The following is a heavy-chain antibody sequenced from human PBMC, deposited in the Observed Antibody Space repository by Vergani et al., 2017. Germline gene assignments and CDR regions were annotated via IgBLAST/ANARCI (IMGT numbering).Heavy chain of an antibody. CDR3: ARVLVWELLPYLDY. V-gene: IGHV3-48*04. J-gene: IGHJ4*02. D-gene: IGHD1-26*01. CDR2: ISSSSRTI. Sequence: EVQLVESGGGLVQPGGSLRLSCAASGFTFSSYSMTWVRQAPGKGLEWVSYISSSSRTIYYADSVKGRFTISRDNANNSLYRQMNSLRAEDTAVYYCARVLVWELLPYLDYWGQGTLVTVSS. CDR1: GFTFSSYS.